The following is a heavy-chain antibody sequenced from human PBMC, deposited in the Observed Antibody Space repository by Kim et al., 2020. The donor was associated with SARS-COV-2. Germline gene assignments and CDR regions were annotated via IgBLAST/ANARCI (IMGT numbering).Heavy chain of an antibody. J-gene: IGHJ4*02. CDR3: AREQSRGADLDY. CDR2: IVVGSGNT. V-gene: IGHV1-3*01. Sequence: ASVKVSCKASGYTFTSHSVFWLRQAPGQRLEWVGYIVVGSGNTRYSPSLQGRVTITRHTSASTAYMELSSLRSEDTALYYCAREQSRGADLDYWGQGSLVTVSS. CDR1: GYTFTSHS.